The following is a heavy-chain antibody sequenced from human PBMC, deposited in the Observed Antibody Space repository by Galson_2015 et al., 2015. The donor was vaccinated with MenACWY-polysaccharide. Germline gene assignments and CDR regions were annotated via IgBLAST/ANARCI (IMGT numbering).Heavy chain of an antibody. J-gene: IGHJ4*02. CDR2: TTASSGNA. Sequence: AAGQGLEWMGWTTASSGNAVYAQKFQDRVTLTRDTSTSTVYMELSSLRSEDTGVYYCATGAGVVGDSWGQGTLVTVSS. D-gene: IGHD2-15*01. V-gene: IGHV1-8*01. CDR3: ATGAGVVGDS.